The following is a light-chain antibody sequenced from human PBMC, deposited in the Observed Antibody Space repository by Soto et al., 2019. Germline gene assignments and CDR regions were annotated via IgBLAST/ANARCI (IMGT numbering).Light chain of an antibody. Sequence: VLLTQSPGPLSLSPGETATLSCRASQTINNNYLAWYQQRRGQPPRLLIYGASSRATDIPDRFSGSGSGTDFTLTISRVEPEDFAVYYCQQYGYSRITFGQGTRLDMK. CDR3: QQYGYSRIT. CDR2: GAS. CDR1: QTINNNY. V-gene: IGKV3-20*01. J-gene: IGKJ5*01.